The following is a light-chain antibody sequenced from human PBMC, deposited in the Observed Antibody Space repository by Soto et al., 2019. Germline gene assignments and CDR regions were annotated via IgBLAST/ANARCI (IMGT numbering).Light chain of an antibody. CDR2: DVS. V-gene: IGLV2-14*01. J-gene: IGLJ2*01. CDR1: SSDVGDYNF. Sequence: QSALTQPASVSGSPGQSITISCTGTSSDVGDYNFVSWYQQYPGKAPKLMIYDVSNRPSGVSNRFSGSKSGKTASLTISGLQAEDEADYYCSSYRSSSTQVVFGGGTKVTVL. CDR3: SSYRSSSTQVV.